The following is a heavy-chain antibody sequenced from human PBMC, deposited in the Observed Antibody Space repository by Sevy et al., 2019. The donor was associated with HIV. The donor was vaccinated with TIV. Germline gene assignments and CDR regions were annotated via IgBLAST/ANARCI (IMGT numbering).Heavy chain of an antibody. CDR3: ARGGNYGMDV. CDR1: GGSISSGGYY. J-gene: IGHJ6*02. CDR2: IYYSGNT. V-gene: IGHV4-31*03. Sequence: SETLSLTCIVSGGSISSGGYYWNWVRQHPETGLEWIGYIYYSGNTYYNPSLKSRVSITIDTSKNQFSLRLSSLTAADTAVYYCARGGNYGMDVWGQGTTVTVSS. D-gene: IGHD1-26*01.